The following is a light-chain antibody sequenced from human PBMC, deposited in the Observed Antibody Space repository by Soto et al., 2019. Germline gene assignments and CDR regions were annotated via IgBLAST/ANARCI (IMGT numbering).Light chain of an antibody. Sequence: DIQMTQSPSTLSASVGDRVTITCRASQSISSWLAWYQQKPGKAPKLRIYKASSLESGVPSRFRGSGSGTEFTLTSRSLQPDDFAAYYCRQYNSYPWTFGQGTKVEIK. CDR2: KAS. J-gene: IGKJ1*01. CDR1: QSISSW. CDR3: RQYNSYPWT. V-gene: IGKV1-5*03.